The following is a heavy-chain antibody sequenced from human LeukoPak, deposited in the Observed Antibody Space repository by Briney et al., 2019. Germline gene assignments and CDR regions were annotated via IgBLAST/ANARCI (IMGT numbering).Heavy chain of an antibody. CDR1: GGSISSYY. J-gene: IGHJ4*02. CDR3: ARVSLEDGDANFYY. Sequence: SETLSVTCTVSGGSISSYYWSWIRQPPGKGLEWIGYIYYSRSTNYNPSLKSRVTISVDTSKNQFSLKLSSVTAADTAVYYCARVSLEDGDANFYYWGQGTLVTVSS. V-gene: IGHV4-59*01. D-gene: IGHD4-17*01. CDR2: IYYSRST.